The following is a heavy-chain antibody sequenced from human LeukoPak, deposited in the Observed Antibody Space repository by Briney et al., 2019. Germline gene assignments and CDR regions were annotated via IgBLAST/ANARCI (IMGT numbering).Heavy chain of an antibody. CDR1: GGSFSGYY. Sequence: PSETLSLTCAVYGGSFSGYYWSWLRQPPGKGLEWIGEINHSGSTNYNPSLKSRVTISVDTSKNQFSLKLSSVTAADTAVYYCARRDRYGSGSYYNPRHRDNWFDPWGQGTLVTVSS. D-gene: IGHD3-10*01. CDR2: INHSGST. CDR3: ARRDRYGSGSYYNPRHRDNWFDP. V-gene: IGHV4-34*01. J-gene: IGHJ5*02.